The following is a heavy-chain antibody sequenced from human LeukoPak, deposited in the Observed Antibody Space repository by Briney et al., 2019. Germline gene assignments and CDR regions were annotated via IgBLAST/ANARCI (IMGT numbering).Heavy chain of an antibody. D-gene: IGHD2-2*01. CDR1: GGSSSGYY. Sequence: SATLSLTCAVYGGSSSGYYWSWIRQPPGKGLEWIGEINHSGSTNYNPSLKSRVTISVDTSKNQFSLKLSSVTAADTAVYYCARLNDCSSTSCPSPLIDYWGQGTLVTVSS. V-gene: IGHV4-34*01. CDR2: INHSGST. J-gene: IGHJ4*02. CDR3: ARLNDCSSTSCPSPLIDY.